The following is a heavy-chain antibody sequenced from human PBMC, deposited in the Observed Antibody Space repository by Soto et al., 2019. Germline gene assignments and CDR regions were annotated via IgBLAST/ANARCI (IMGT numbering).Heavy chain of an antibody. CDR1: GGTFSSYA. Sequence: SVKVSCKASGGTFSSYAISWVRQAPGQGLEWMGGIIPIFGTANYAQKFQGRVTITADESTSTAYMELSSLRSEDTAVYYCASHPLNGDSSGYPTGFDYWGQGTLVTVSS. CDR2: IIPIFGTA. J-gene: IGHJ4*02. V-gene: IGHV1-69*13. D-gene: IGHD3-22*01. CDR3: ASHPLNGDSSGYPTGFDY.